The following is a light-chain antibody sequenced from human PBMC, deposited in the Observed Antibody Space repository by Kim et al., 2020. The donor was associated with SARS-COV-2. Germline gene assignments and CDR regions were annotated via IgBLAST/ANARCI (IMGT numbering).Light chain of an antibody. Sequence: QLVLTQSPSASASLGASVNLTCILSSGHSSYAIAWHQQQPERGPRYLMKLNSDGSPFRGAGIPHRFSGSSSGAERYLTISSVQSEDEADYYCQTWDTGWVFGGGTKLTVL. CDR3: QTWDTGWV. J-gene: IGLJ3*02. CDR2: LNSDGSP. CDR1: SGHSSYA. V-gene: IGLV4-69*01.